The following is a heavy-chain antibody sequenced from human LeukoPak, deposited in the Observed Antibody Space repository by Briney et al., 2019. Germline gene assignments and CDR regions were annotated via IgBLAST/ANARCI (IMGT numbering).Heavy chain of an antibody. CDR3: ARNKAITAFFGMDV. D-gene: IGHD2/OR15-2a*01. V-gene: IGHV3-30*03. CDR2: IAYGGTYT. J-gene: IGHJ6*02. Sequence: GXXLRLSCAASGXTFSSYGMHWVRQAPGKGLEWVAVIAYGGTYTHHADSLKGGFTISRDNSRDTLYLQINSLRPEDTALYYCARNKAITAFFGMDVWGQGTTVIVSS. CDR1: GXTFSSYG.